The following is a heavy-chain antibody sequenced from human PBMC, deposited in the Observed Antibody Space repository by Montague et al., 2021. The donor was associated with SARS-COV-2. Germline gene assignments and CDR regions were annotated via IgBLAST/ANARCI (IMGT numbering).Heavy chain of an antibody. CDR1: GGSLSGFS. D-gene: IGHD3-16*01. V-gene: IGHV4-34*01. CDR2: VNHSGGT. J-gene: IGHJ6*03. CDR3: VRLGEGVVTPPVLGLGPYYCYYYMDV. Sequence: SETLSLTCAVYGGSLSGFSWNWVRQPPGKELEWIGEVNHSGGTKYSAALKSRVTISVDSSKNQFSLKLTSVTAPDTAVYYCVRLGEGVVTPPVLGLGPYYCYYYMDVWGQGTTVSVSS.